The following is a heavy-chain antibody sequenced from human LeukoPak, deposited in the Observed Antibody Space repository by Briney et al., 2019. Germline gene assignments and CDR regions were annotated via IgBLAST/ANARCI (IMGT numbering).Heavy chain of an antibody. J-gene: IGHJ3*02. V-gene: IGHV1-2*02. D-gene: IGHD3-10*01. Sequence: ASVKVSCKASGYTFTGYYMHWVRQAPGQGLEWMGWINPNSGGTNYAQKFQGRVTMTRDTSISTAYMELSWLRSDDTAVYYCARGSITMVRGVPPDAFDIWGQGTMVTVSS. CDR3: ARGSITMVRGVPPDAFDI. CDR1: GYTFTGYY. CDR2: INPNSGGT.